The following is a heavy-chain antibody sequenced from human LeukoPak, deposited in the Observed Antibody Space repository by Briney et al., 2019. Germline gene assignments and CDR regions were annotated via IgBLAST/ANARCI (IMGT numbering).Heavy chain of an antibody. V-gene: IGHV3-48*04. CDR2: ISSSSSTI. CDR3: AREGPMEGFWSGHNWFDP. Sequence: GGSLRLSCAASGFTFSSYAMSWVRQAPGKGLEWVSYISSSSSTIYYADSVKGRFTISRDNAKNSLYLQMNSLRAEDTAVYYCAREGPMEGFWSGHNWFDPWGQGTLVTVSS. CDR1: GFTFSSYA. D-gene: IGHD3-3*01. J-gene: IGHJ5*02.